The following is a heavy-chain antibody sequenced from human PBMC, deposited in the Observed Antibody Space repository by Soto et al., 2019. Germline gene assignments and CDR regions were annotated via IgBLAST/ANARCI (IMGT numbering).Heavy chain of an antibody. J-gene: IGHJ6*02. CDR1: GGSFSGYY. CDR3: ARGQLLYFYYYYYGMDV. V-gene: IGHV4-34*01. Sequence: ASETLSLTCAVYGGSFSGYYWSWIRQPPGKGLEWIGEINHSGSTNYNPSLKSRVTISVDTSKNQFSLKLSSVTAADTAVYYCARGQLLYFYYYYYGMDVWGQGTTVTVSS. D-gene: IGHD2-2*02. CDR2: INHSGST.